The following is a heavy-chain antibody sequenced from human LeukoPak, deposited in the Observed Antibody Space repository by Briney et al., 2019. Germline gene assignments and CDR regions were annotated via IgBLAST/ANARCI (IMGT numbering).Heavy chain of an antibody. V-gene: IGHV1-69*05. CDR2: IIPIFGTA. D-gene: IGHD3-10*01. J-gene: IGHJ4*02. CDR3: ARENVMVRGAILYYFDY. CDR1: GGTFSSYA. Sequence: SVKVSCKASGGTFSSYAISWVRQAPGQGLEWMGGIIPIFGTANYAQKFQGRVTITTDESTSTAYMELSSLRSEDTAVYYCARENVMVRGAILYYFDYWDQGTLVTVSS.